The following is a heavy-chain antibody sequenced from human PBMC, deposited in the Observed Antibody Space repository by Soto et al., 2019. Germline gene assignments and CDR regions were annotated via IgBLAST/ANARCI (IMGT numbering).Heavy chain of an antibody. CDR2: IDPSDSDT. V-gene: IGHV5-51*01. Sequence: GDSLKISCKGSGYNFAGYWIAWVRQMPGKDLELMGIIDPSDSDTRYRPSFQGQVTISADKSISSAYLQWSSLRASETAMYYCARGGVSTRTFDYWGQGTPVTVSS. CDR3: ARGGVSTRTFDY. D-gene: IGHD3-3*01. CDR1: GYNFAGYW. J-gene: IGHJ4*02.